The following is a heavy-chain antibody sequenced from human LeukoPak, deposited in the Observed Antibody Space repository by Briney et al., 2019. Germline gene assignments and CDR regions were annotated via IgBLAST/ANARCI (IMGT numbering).Heavy chain of an antibody. D-gene: IGHD3-22*01. Sequence: GGSPRLSCAASGFTFSSYAMSWVRQAPGKGLEWVSAISGSGGSTYYADSVKGRFTISRDNSKNTLYLQMNSLRAEDTAVYYCARDYYDSSGYVVHDAFDIWGQGTMVTVSS. V-gene: IGHV3-23*01. J-gene: IGHJ3*02. CDR3: ARDYYDSSGYVVHDAFDI. CDR2: ISGSGGST. CDR1: GFTFSSYA.